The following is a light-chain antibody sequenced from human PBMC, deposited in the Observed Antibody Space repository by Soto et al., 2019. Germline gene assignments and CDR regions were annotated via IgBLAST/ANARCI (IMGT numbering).Light chain of an antibody. J-gene: IGKJ1*01. CDR1: QSVRGNY. CDR3: QQSGSSPRT. CDR2: DAS. Sequence: EIVLTQSPATLSLSPGERVILSCGASQSVRGNYLAWYQQRPGLAPRLLIFDASTRATGIPDRFSGSGSGTDFTLTINRVQPEDSGVYYCQQSGSSPRTFGQGTKVDIK. V-gene: IGKV3D-20*01.